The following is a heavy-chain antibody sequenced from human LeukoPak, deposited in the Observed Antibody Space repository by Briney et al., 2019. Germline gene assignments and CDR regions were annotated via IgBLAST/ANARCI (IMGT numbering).Heavy chain of an antibody. CDR1: GGSFSGYY. D-gene: IGHD1-1*01. J-gene: IGHJ4*02. CDR3: ARGNWKSAGIGY. V-gene: IGHV4-34*01. CDR2: INHSGST. Sequence: PSETLSLTCAVYGGSFSGYYWNWIRQPPGKGLEWIGEINHSGSTNYNPSLKSRVTISVDTSKNQFSLKLSSVTAADTAVYYCARGNWKSAGIGYWGQGTLVTVSS.